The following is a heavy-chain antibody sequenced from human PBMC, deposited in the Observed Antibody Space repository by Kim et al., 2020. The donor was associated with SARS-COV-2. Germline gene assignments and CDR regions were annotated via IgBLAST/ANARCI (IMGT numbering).Heavy chain of an antibody. D-gene: IGHD4-17*01. CDR2: EK. Sequence: EKYYVDSVKGRYTIARDNAKNTLSLQMNSLGVDDTALYYCVRGTASPGTDYWGQGSLVTVSS. CDR3: VRGTASPGTDY. V-gene: IGHV3-7*03. J-gene: IGHJ4*02.